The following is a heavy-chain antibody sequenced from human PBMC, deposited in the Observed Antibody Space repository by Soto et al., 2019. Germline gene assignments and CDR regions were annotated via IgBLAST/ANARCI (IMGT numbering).Heavy chain of an antibody. CDR1: GFSLSPYW. V-gene: IGHV3-74*03. D-gene: IGHD3-16*01. CDR3: ARDLGGPDY. CDR2: LSIDGFGA. J-gene: IGHJ4*02. Sequence: GGSLRLSCAASGFSLSPYWMHWVRQVPGRGLEWVARLSIDGFGAAYADSVKGRFFISRDIARNTLSLQMNSLRADDTAVYYCARDLGGPDYWGRGTSVTVSS.